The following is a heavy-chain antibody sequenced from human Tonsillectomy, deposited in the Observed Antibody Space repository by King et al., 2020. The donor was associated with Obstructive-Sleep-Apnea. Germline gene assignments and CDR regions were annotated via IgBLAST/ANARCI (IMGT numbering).Heavy chain of an antibody. D-gene: IGHD2-2*01. Sequence: VQLQQWGAGLLKPSETLSLTCAVYGGAFSGYYWSWIRPPPGKGLEWVGEINHSGSTNYKPSLKSRVTISVDTSKNQFSLKLSSVTAADTAVYYCARAKGYCSSTSCYPREFDPWGQGTLVTVSS. V-gene: IGHV4-34*01. J-gene: IGHJ5*02. CDR3: ARAKGYCSSTSCYPREFDP. CDR2: INHSGST. CDR1: GGAFSGYY.